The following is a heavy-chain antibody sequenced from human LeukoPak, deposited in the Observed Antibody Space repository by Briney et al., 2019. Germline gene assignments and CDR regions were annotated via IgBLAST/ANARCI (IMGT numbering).Heavy chain of an antibody. J-gene: IGHJ4*02. Sequence: GGSLRLSCAASGFTFSSYAMSWVRQAPGKGLEWVSGMSDSGDRTFYADSVKGRFTISRDNSKNTLYLQMNSLRAEDTAVYYCAKEERIAVAGRESYFDYWGQGTLVTVSS. D-gene: IGHD6-19*01. CDR2: MSDSGDRT. CDR3: AKEERIAVAGRESYFDY. V-gene: IGHV3-23*01. CDR1: GFTFSSYA.